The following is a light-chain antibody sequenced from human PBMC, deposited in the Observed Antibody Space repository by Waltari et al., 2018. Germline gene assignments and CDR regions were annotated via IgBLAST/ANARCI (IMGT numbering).Light chain of an antibody. Sequence: SYELTQSPSLSVSPGQTASIPCSGDQLRNKYISWYQQKPGQSPVLLIFQDNMRPSGIPERFSGSNSGNTATLTISGTQAVDEADYYCQAWDSNRYVIFGGGTKLTVL. CDR1: QLRNKY. J-gene: IGLJ2*01. CDR2: QDN. CDR3: QAWDSNRYVI. V-gene: IGLV3-1*01.